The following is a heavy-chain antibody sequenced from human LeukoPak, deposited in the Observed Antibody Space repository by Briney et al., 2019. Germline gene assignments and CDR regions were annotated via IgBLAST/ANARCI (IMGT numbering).Heavy chain of an antibody. V-gene: IGHV4-59*08. CDR3: ANWPTPYHLLMDI. D-gene: IGHD2-2*01. CDR2: IYYSGST. Sequence: SETLSLTCTVSGGSISSYYWSWIRQPPGKGLEWIGYIYYSGSTNYNPSLKSRVTISMDMSKNQFSLKLNSVTAADTAVYYCANWPTPYHLLMDIWGQGTMVTVSS. J-gene: IGHJ3*02. CDR1: GGSISSYY.